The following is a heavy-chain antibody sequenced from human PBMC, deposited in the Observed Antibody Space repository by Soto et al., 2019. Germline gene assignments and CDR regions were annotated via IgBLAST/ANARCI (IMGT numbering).Heavy chain of an antibody. CDR1: GLTFGSYW. J-gene: IGHJ4*02. CDR3: ARAGYCGPGCYYYFDY. D-gene: IGHD2-21*02. V-gene: IGHV3-7*01. CDR2: IKPDGRAQ. Sequence: EVPLVESGGGLVQPGGSLRLSCAVSGLTFGSYWWNWVGLFQGKGWGWVAYIKPDGRAQYYVDSVKGRFTISRDNAKNSLYLQMNSLRVEDTSVYYCARAGYCGPGCYYYFDYWGQGTLVTVSS.